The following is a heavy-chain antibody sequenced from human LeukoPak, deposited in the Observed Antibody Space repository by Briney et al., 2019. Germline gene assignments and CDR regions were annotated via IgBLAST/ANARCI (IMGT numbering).Heavy chain of an antibody. V-gene: IGHV3-23*01. CDR3: ARAAGNIDY. D-gene: IGHD6-13*01. CDR2: ISESGDKT. J-gene: IGHJ4*02. Sequence: GGSLRLSCAASGFPFSNYAMNWVRQAPGKGLEWVSSISESGDKTDYADSVKGRFTISRDNSKNTLYLQMNSLRAEDTAVYYCARAAGNIDYWGQGTLVTVSS. CDR1: GFPFSNYA.